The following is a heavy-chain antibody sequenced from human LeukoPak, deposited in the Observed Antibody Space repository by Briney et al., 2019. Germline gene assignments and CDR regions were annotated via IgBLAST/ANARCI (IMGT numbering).Heavy chain of an antibody. Sequence: GSLRLSCAASGFTFDTYGMHWVRQAPGKGLEGVALIRYDGSNGYYLESVKGRFTISRDNSKNTLYLQMNNLRAEDTAVYYCAKGARSHVLIFDYWGQGALVTVSS. D-gene: IGHD3-9*01. CDR2: IRYDGSNG. V-gene: IGHV3-30*02. CDR3: AKGARSHVLIFDY. J-gene: IGHJ4*02. CDR1: GFTFDTYG.